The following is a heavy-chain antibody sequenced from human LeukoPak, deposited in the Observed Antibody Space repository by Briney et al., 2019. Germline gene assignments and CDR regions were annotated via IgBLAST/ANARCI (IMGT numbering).Heavy chain of an antibody. CDR1: GGSIRSSSFY. CDR3: ATPRIGGPGIDF. CDR2: IYYSGAT. D-gene: IGHD1-14*01. J-gene: IGHJ4*02. Sequence: SETLSLTCSVSGGSIRSSSFYWGWIRQPPGKGLEWIGDIYYSGATYYSPSLRSRVTMSVDTSKSQFSLRLRSVSAEDTAVYFCATPRIGGPGIDFWGLGTLVTVSS. V-gene: IGHV4-39*01.